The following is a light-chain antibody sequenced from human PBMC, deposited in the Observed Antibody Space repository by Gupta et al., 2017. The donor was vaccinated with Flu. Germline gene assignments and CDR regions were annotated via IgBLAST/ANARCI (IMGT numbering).Light chain of an antibody. CDR1: QTVSSNN. CDR2: GAS. CDR3: QQEGSSPRT. V-gene: IGKV3-20*01. J-gene: IGKJ1*01. Sequence: GTRLLSPGDRATPSCTASQTVSSNNLAWYQQKAGQAPRLLIYGASSRATGTPDRFSGSGSGTEFTLTITRPEPEDFAVYYCQQEGSSPRTFGQGTKVEV.